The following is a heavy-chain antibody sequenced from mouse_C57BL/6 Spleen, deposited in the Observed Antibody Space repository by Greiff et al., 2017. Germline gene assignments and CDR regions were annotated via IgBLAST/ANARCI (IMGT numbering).Heavy chain of an antibody. J-gene: IGHJ2*01. CDR1: GFTFSSYA. Sequence: EVQLVESGGGLVKPGGSLKLSCAASGFTFSSYAMSWVRQTPEKRLEWVATISDGGSYTYYPDNVKGRFTISRDNAKNNLYLQMSHLKSEDTAMYYCARESGSSSYFDYWGQGTTLTVSS. D-gene: IGHD1-1*01. V-gene: IGHV5-4*01. CDR2: ISDGGSYT. CDR3: ARESGSSSYFDY.